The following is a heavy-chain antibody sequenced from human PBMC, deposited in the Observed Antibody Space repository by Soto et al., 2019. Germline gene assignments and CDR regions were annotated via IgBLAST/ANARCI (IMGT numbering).Heavy chain of an antibody. CDR2: ISSSSSYI. V-gene: IGHV3-21*01. Sequence: LRLSCAASGFTFSSYSMNWVRQAPGKGLEWVSSISSSSSYIYYADSVKGRFTISRDNAKNSLYLQMNSLRAEDTAVYYCARDQTHPYDSSGYVDYWGQGTLVTVS. D-gene: IGHD3-22*01. CDR1: GFTFSSYS. J-gene: IGHJ4*02. CDR3: ARDQTHPYDSSGYVDY.